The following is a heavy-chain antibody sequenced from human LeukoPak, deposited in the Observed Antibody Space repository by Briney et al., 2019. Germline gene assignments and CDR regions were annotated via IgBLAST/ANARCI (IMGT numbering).Heavy chain of an antibody. V-gene: IGHV3-48*02. CDR3: ARDTFLLWFGERSPRDGLDY. D-gene: IGHD3-10*01. Sequence: PGGSLRLSCTASGFTFTSYGMNWVRQAPGKGLEWVSYISSSSSTIYYADSVKGRFTISRDNAKNSLYLQMNSLRDEDTAVYYCARDTFLLWFGERSPRDGLDYWGQGTLVTVSS. J-gene: IGHJ4*02. CDR2: ISSSSSTI. CDR1: GFTFTSYG.